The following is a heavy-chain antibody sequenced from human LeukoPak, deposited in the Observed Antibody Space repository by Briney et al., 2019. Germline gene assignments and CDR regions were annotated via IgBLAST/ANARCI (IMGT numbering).Heavy chain of an antibody. J-gene: IGHJ4*02. V-gene: IGHV1-2*02. CDR3: ARVGLLRYFDWTPFDY. CDR1: GYTFTCYY. Sequence: ASVKVSCKASGYTFTCYYMHWVRQAPGQGLEWMGWINPNSGGTNYAQKFQGRVTMTRDTSISTAYMELSRLRSDDTAVYYCARVGLLRYFDWTPFDYWGQGTLVTVSS. CDR2: INPNSGGT. D-gene: IGHD3-9*01.